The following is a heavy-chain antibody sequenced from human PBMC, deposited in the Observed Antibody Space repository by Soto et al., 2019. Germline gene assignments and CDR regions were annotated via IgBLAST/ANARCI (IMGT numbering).Heavy chain of an antibody. V-gene: IGHV3-30-3*01. Sequence: QVQLVESGGGVVQPGRSLRLSCAASGFTVSSYAMHWVRQAPGKGLEWVAVISYDGSNKYNADSVKGRFTISRDNSKNTLYLQMNSLRAEDTAVYYCARDREGGWLVISQYFDYWGQGTLVTVSS. D-gene: IGHD6-19*01. CDR2: ISYDGSNK. CDR1: GFTVSSYA. J-gene: IGHJ4*02. CDR3: ARDREGGWLVISQYFDY.